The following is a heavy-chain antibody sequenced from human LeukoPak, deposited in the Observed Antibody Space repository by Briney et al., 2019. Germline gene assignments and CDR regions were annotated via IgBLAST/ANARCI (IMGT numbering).Heavy chain of an antibody. CDR2: INPSGGST. CDR3: AREGPEDSSGYYHKLPDY. Sequence: ASVKVSCKASGYTFTSYYMHWVRQAPGQGLEWMGIINPSGGSTSYAQKFQGRVTMTRDTSTSTVYMELSSLRSEDTAVYYCAREGPEDSSGYYHKLPDYWGQGTLVTVSA. V-gene: IGHV1-46*01. J-gene: IGHJ4*02. D-gene: IGHD3-22*01. CDR1: GYTFTSYY.